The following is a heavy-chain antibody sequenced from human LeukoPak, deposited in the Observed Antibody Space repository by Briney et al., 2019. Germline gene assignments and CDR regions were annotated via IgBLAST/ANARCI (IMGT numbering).Heavy chain of an antibody. V-gene: IGHV1-46*01. J-gene: IGHJ6*03. CDR1: GYTFTSYY. Sequence: ASVKVSCTASGYTFTSYYMHWVRQAPGQGLEWMGIINPSGGSTSYAQKFQGRVTMTRDMSTSTVYMELSSLRSEDTAVYYCARVGARGYMDVWGKGTTVTVSS. CDR3: ARVGARGYMDV. CDR2: INPSGGST. D-gene: IGHD1-26*01.